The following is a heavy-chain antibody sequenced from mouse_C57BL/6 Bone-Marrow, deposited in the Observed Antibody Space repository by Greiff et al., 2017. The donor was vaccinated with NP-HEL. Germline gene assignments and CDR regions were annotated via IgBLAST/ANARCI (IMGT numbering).Heavy chain of an antibody. J-gene: IGHJ2*01. Sequence: VQLQQSGPELVKPGASVKISCKASGYTFTDYYMNWVKQSHGKSLEWIGDINPNNGGTSYNQKFKGKATLTVDKSSSTAYMDLRSLTSEDSAVYYCARAFITTVVATNFDYWGQGTTLTVSS. D-gene: IGHD1-1*01. CDR1: GYTFTDYY. CDR3: ARAFITTVVATNFDY. CDR2: INPNNGGT. V-gene: IGHV1-26*01.